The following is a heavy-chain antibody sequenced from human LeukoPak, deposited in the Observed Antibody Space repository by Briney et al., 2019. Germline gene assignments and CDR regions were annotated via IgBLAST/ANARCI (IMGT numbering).Heavy chain of an antibody. V-gene: IGHV3-30*04. J-gene: IGHJ4*02. Sequence: PGGSLRLSCAASGFTFSSYAMHWVRQAPGKGLEWVAVISYDGSNKYYADSVKGRFTISRDNSKNTLYLQMNSLRAEDTAVYYCARERIVGAIDYWGQGTLVTVSS. CDR3: ARERIVGAIDY. D-gene: IGHD1-26*01. CDR2: ISYDGSNK. CDR1: GFTFSSYA.